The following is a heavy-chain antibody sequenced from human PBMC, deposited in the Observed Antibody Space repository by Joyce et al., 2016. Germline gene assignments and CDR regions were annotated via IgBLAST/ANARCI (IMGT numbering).Heavy chain of an antibody. CDR1: GFIFSSYS. Sequence: EVQLVESGGGLVKPGGSLRLSCAASGFIFSSYSMNGVRQAPGKGLECVSSISASSSYIDYGDSVKGRFTISRDYAKNSLYLQMNNLRAEDTAVYYCARKGFSNWDFYFDYWGQGTLVTVSS. CDR2: ISASSSYI. D-gene: IGHD1-7*01. V-gene: IGHV3-21*01. CDR3: ARKGFSNWDFYFDY. J-gene: IGHJ4*02.